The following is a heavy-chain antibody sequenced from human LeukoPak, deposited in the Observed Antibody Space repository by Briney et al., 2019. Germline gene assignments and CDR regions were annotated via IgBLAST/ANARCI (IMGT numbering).Heavy chain of an antibody. V-gene: IGHV3-48*01. CDR3: ARVAVAGEDYFYYMDV. Sequence: GGSLRLSCAASGFTFSSYSMNWVRQAPGKGLEWISYISISSSTIHYADSVKGRFTISRGNAKNSLYLQMNSLRAEDTAVYYCARVAVAGEDYFYYMDVWGKGTTVTVSS. J-gene: IGHJ6*03. D-gene: IGHD6-19*01. CDR1: GFTFSSYS. CDR2: ISISSSTI.